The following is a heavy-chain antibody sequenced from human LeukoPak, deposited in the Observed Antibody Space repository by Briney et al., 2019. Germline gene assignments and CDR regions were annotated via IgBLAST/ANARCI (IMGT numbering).Heavy chain of an antibody. CDR2: ISYDGSNK. V-gene: IGHV3-30-3*01. CDR3: ARDCDIVVVVAATPLFDY. Sequence: GSLRLSCAASGFTFSSYAMHWVRQAPGKGLEWVAVISYDGSNKYYADSVKGRFTISRDNSKNTLYLQMNSLRAEDTAVYYCARDCDIVVVVAATPLFDYWGQGTLVTVSS. CDR1: GFTFSSYA. J-gene: IGHJ4*02. D-gene: IGHD2-15*01.